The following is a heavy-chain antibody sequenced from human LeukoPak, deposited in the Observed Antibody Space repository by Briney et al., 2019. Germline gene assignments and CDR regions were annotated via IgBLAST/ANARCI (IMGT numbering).Heavy chain of an antibody. CDR2: INPNSGGT. V-gene: IGHV1-2*02. CDR1: GYTFTGYY. J-gene: IGHJ4*02. D-gene: IGHD3-10*01. CDR3: ARGAAWKFGELLPFDY. Sequence: ASVRVSCKASGYTFTGYYMHWVRQAPGQGLEWMGWINPNSGGTNYAQKFQGRVTMTRDTSISTAYMELSRLRSDDTAVYYCARGAAWKFGELLPFDYWGQGTLVTVSS.